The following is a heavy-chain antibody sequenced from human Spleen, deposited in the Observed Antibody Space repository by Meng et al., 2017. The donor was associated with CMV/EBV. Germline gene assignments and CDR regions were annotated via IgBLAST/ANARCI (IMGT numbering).Heavy chain of an antibody. CDR3: ARATENFVVEPPAILFDY. D-gene: IGHD2-2*02. J-gene: IGHJ4*02. CDR2: INPNSGAT. CDR1: GYTFTGYY. V-gene: IGHV1-2*02. Sequence: ASVKVSCKASGYTFTGYYLHWVRQAPGQGLEWTGWINPNSGATNFAQKFQGRVTMTRDTSISTAYMELRRLTSDDTAVYYCARATENFVVEPPAILFDYWGQGTLVTVSS.